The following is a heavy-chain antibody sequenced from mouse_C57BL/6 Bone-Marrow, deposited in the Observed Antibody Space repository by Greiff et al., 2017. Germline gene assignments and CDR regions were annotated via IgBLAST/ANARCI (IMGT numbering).Heavy chain of an antibody. D-gene: IGHD1-2*01. CDR2: IHPNSGST. V-gene: IGHV1-64*01. CDR1: GYTFTSYW. Sequence: VKLQQSGAELVKPGASVKLSCKASGYTFTSYWMHWVKQRPGQGLEWIGMIHPNSGSTNYNEKFKSKATLTVDKSSSTAYMQLSSLTSEDSAVYYCARNYGIDYWGQGTTLTVSS. CDR3: ARNYGIDY. J-gene: IGHJ2*01.